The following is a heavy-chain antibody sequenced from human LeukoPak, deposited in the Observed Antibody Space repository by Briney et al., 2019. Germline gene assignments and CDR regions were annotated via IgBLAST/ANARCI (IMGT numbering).Heavy chain of an antibody. J-gene: IGHJ5*02. D-gene: IGHD2-15*01. V-gene: IGHV1-69*13. CDR1: GGTFSSYA. Sequence: SVKVSCKASGGTFSSYAISWVRQAPGQGLEWMGGIIPIFGTANYAQKFQGRVTITADESTSTAYMELSSLRSEDTAVYYCARGYCSGGSCHGWFDPWGQGTLVTVSP. CDR3: ARGYCSGGSCHGWFDP. CDR2: IIPIFGTA.